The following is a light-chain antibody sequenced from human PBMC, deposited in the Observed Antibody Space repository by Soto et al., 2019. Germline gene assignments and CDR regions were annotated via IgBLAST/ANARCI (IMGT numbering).Light chain of an antibody. CDR2: DAS. J-gene: IGKJ1*01. CDR3: QRYESYSPWT. CDR1: QSVSSSY. V-gene: IGKV3-20*01. Sequence: DIVLTQSPVTLSLSPGERATLSCRASQSVSSSYLAWYQQKPGQAPRLLIYDASTLQSGVPSRYSGSGSGTEFTLTISNLQPDDFATYYCQRYESYSPWTFGQGTKVDIK.